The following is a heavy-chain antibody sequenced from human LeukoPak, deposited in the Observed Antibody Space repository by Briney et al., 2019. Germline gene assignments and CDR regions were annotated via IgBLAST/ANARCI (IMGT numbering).Heavy chain of an antibody. CDR2: INPNSGGT. Sequence: ASVKVSCKASGYTFTSYDINWVRQAPGQGLEWMGWINPNSGGTNYAQRFQGRVTMTRDTSISTAYMELSRLRSDDTAVYYCAREISDFDYWGQGTLVTVSS. V-gene: IGHV1-2*02. D-gene: IGHD2-15*01. CDR1: GYTFTSYD. J-gene: IGHJ4*02. CDR3: AREISDFDY.